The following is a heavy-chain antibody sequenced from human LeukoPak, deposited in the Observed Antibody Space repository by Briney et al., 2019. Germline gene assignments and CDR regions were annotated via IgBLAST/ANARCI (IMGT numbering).Heavy chain of an antibody. D-gene: IGHD3-10*01. Sequence: SETLSLTCAVYGGSFSGYYWSWIRQPPGKGLEWIGEINHSGSTNYNPSLKSRVTISVDTSKNQFSLKLSTVTAADTAVYYCARRRHRWFRESSSFDYWGQGTLVTVSS. V-gene: IGHV4-34*01. CDR1: GGSFSGYY. J-gene: IGHJ4*02. CDR3: ARRRHRWFRESSSFDY. CDR2: INHSGST.